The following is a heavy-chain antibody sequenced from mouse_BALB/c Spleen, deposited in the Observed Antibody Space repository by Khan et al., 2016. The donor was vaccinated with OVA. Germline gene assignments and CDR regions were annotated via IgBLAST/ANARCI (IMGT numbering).Heavy chain of an antibody. CDR1: GFTFSTYG. J-gene: IGHJ3*01. Sequence: EVELVESGGDLVKPGGSLKLSCAASGFTFSTYGLSWVRQTPDKRLEWVATISRGGHYTYFPESVKGRFTISRDNATSTLYLQLNSLKSEDTAIFYCASLAYYSSSDGFAYWGQGTLVTVSA. CDR3: ASLAYYSSSDGFAY. D-gene: IGHD1-1*01. CDR2: ISRGGHYT. V-gene: IGHV5-6*01.